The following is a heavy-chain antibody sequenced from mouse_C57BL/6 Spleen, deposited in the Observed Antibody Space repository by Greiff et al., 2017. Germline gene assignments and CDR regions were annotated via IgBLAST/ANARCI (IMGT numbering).Heavy chain of an antibody. Sequence: VQLKQSGAELVRPGASVKLSCTASGFNIKDDYMHWVKQRPEQGLEWIGWIDPENGDTEYASKFQGKATITADTSSNTAYLQLSSLTSEDTAVYYCTKVTTRAWFAYWGQGTLVTVSA. D-gene: IGHD2-2*01. V-gene: IGHV14-4*01. CDR3: TKVTTRAWFAY. CDR1: GFNIKDDY. J-gene: IGHJ3*01. CDR2: IDPENGDT.